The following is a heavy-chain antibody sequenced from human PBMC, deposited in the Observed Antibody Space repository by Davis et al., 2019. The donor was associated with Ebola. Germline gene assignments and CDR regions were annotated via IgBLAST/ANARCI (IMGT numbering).Heavy chain of an antibody. J-gene: IGHJ2*01. CDR1: GFTFSSYG. V-gene: IGHV3-30*02. D-gene: IGHD4-17*01. CDR2: IRDDGSNK. Sequence: GGSLRLSCAASGFTFSSYGMHWVRQAPGKGLECVGFIRDDGSNKYYAASVKGRFTITRDNAKNTLYLQMNRLRAENTALYFCAKDKTTVTKYWYLDLWGRGTLVTVSP. CDR3: AKDKTTVTKYWYLDL.